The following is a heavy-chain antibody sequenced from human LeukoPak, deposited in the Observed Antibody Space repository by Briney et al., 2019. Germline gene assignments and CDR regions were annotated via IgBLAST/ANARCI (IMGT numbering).Heavy chain of an antibody. CDR2: VYHTGHT. CDR3: ARHIFGHLFDY. D-gene: IGHD3-3*02. J-gene: IGHJ4*02. CDR1: GGSISSYY. Sequence: SETLSLTCTVSGGSISSYYWSWIRQPPGKGLEWIGYVYHTGHTHYSPSLKSRVTVSPDTSRDQVSLMLSSVTAADTAVYYCARHIFGHLFDYWGQGTLVLVSS. V-gene: IGHV4-59*01.